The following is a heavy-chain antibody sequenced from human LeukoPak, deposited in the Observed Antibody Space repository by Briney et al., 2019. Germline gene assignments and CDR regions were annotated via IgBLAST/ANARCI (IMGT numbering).Heavy chain of an antibody. CDR1: GFTFSSYE. V-gene: IGHV3-48*03. D-gene: IGHD3-3*01. CDR2: ISSSGSTI. CDR3: AKVSRFNWFDP. J-gene: IGHJ5*02. Sequence: PGGSLRLSCAASGFTFSSYEMNWVRQAPGRGLEWVSYISSSGSTIYYADSVKGRFTISRDNAKNSLYLQMNSLRAEDTAVYYCAKVSRFNWFDPWGQGTLVTVSS.